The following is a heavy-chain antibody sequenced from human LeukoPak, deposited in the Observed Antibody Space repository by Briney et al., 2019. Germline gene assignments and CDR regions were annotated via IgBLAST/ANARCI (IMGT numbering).Heavy chain of an antibody. CDR3: ARGGGRYGFDY. J-gene: IGHJ4*02. V-gene: IGHV3-66*01. Sequence: GGSLRLSCAASGFTFSSYAMSWVRQAPGKGLEWVSVIYSGGSTYYADSVKGRFTISRDNSKNTLYLQMNSLRAEDTAVYYCARGGGRYGFDYWGQGTLVTVSS. CDR2: IYSGGST. D-gene: IGHD1-14*01. CDR1: GFTFSSYA.